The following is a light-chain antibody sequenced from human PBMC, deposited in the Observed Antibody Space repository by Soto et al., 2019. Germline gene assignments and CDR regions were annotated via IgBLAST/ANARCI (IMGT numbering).Light chain of an antibody. CDR3: QQSGSSPCT. V-gene: IGKV3-20*01. CDR2: GAS. CDR1: QSVSSSY. Sequence: EIVLTQSPGTLSLSPGERATLSCRASQSVSSSYLAWYQQKPGQAPRLLIYGASSRATGIPDRFSGSGSGTDFTLTISRLEPEDFAVYDCQQSGSSPCTFGQGTKV. J-gene: IGKJ1*01.